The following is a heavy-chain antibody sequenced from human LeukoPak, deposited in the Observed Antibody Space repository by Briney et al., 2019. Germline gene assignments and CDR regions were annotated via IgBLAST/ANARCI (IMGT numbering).Heavy chain of an antibody. CDR1: GYTFTGYY. D-gene: IGHD1-26*01. J-gene: IGHJ6*03. V-gene: IGHV1-2*02. CDR2: INPNSGGT. Sequence: ASVKVSCKASGYTFTGYYMHWVRQAPGQGLEWMGCINPNSGGTNYAQKFQGRVTMTRDTSISTAYMELSRLRSDDTAVYYCARDKRVGYYYYMDVWGKGTTVTVSS. CDR3: ARDKRVGYYYYMDV.